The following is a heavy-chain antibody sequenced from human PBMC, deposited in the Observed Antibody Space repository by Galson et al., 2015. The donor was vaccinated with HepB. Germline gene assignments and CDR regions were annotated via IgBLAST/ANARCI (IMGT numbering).Heavy chain of an antibody. Sequence: SVKVSCKASGGTFSSYAISWVRQAPGQGLEWMGGIIPIFGTANYAQKFQGRVTITADESTSTAYMELSSLRSEDTAVYYCAASGYLNGRLGNTDAFDIWGQGTMVTVSS. J-gene: IGHJ3*02. V-gene: IGHV1-69*13. CDR1: GGTFSSYA. D-gene: IGHD5-12*01. CDR2: IIPIFGTA. CDR3: AASGYLNGRLGNTDAFDI.